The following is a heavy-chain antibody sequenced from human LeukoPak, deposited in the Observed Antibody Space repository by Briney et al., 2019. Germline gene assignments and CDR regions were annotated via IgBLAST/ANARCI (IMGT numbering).Heavy chain of an antibody. CDR1: GFTFSIYE. D-gene: IGHD7-27*01. Sequence: PGGSLRLSCAASGFTFSIYEMNWVRQAPGKRLEWVSYISSSDTTIYYADSVRGRFTISRDNAKNSLYLQMNSLRAEDTAVYFCARNWGLDYWGQGTLVTVSS. J-gene: IGHJ4*02. CDR3: ARNWGLDY. CDR2: ISSSDTTI. V-gene: IGHV3-48*03.